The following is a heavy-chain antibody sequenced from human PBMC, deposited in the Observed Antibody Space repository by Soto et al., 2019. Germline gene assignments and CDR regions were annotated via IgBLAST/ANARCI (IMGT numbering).Heavy chain of an antibody. Sequence: EVQLVESGGGLVQPGGSPRLSCAASGFTFSSYEMNWVRQAPGKGLEWVSYISSSGSTIYYADSVKGRFTISRDNAKNSLYLQMNSLRAEDTAVYYCARPYYDFWSGYYSHWGQGTLVTVSS. J-gene: IGHJ4*02. CDR1: GFTFSSYE. D-gene: IGHD3-3*01. CDR3: ARPYYDFWSGYYSH. V-gene: IGHV3-48*03. CDR2: ISSSGSTI.